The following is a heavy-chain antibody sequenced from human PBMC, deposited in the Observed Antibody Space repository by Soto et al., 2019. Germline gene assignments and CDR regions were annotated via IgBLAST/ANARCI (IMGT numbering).Heavy chain of an antibody. J-gene: IGHJ6*02. Sequence: ASVKVSCKASGYTFTGYYMHWVRQAPGQGLEWMGWINPNSGGTNYAQKFQGRVTMTRDTSISTAYMELSRLRSDDTAVYYCARYYNSASSGYYYYGMDVWGQGTTVTVSS. CDR2: INPNSGGT. D-gene: IGHD3-10*01. CDR1: GYTFTGYY. V-gene: IGHV1-2*02. CDR3: ARYYNSASSGYYYYGMDV.